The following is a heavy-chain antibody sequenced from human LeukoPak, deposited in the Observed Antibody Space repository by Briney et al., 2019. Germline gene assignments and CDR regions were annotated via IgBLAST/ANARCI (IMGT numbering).Heavy chain of an antibody. J-gene: IGHJ4*02. CDR2: IDWDDDK. D-gene: IGHD4-23*01. Sequence: SGPTLVNPTQTLTLTCTFSGFSLRSIGMCVSWIHQPPGSPLEWLPRIDWDDDKYYTTFLKTTLSISKDTSKNQVVLTMTNMDPVDTATYYCARITVGTSGGDYFDYWGQGTLVTVSS. CDR3: ARITVGTSGGDYFDY. CDR1: GFSLRSIGMC. V-gene: IGHV2-70*11.